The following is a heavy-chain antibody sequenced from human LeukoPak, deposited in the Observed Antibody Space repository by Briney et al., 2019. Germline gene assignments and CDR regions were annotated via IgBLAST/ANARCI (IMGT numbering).Heavy chain of an antibody. CDR1: GFTFSSYA. CDR2: ISYDGSNK. Sequence: GRSLRLSCAASGFTFSSYAMHWVRQAPGKGLEWVAVISYDGSNKYYADSVKGRFTISRDNSKNTLYLQMNSLRAEDTAVYYCARDDSSGYRFDYWGQGTLVTVSS. V-gene: IGHV3-30-3*01. D-gene: IGHD3-22*01. J-gene: IGHJ4*02. CDR3: ARDDSSGYRFDY.